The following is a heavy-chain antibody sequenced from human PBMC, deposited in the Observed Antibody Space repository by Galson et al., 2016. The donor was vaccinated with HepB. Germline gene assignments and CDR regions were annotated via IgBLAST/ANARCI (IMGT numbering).Heavy chain of an antibody. D-gene: IGHD3-3*01. CDR3: TVWRSHHIDY. V-gene: IGHV3-23*01. Sequence: SLRLSCAASGFRFSSYTMNWVRQAPGKGLEWVATIDSRTPTTHYADSVRGRFTISRDNSKDTVYLQMISLTAEDTATYYCTVWRSHHIDYWGQGTLVTVSS. CDR2: IDSRTPTT. J-gene: IGHJ4*02. CDR1: GFRFSSYT.